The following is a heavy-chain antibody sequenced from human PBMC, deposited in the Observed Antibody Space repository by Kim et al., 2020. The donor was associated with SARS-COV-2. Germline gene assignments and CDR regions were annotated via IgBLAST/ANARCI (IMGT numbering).Heavy chain of an antibody. CDR2: IDPSDSYT. Sequence: GESLKISCKGSGYSFTSYWISWVRQMPGKGLEWMGRIDPSDSYTNYSPSFQGHVTISADKSISTAYLQWSSLKASDTAMYYCASDIVVVPAAINDAFDIWGEGTMVTFSS. CDR3: ASDIVVVPAAINDAFDI. V-gene: IGHV5-10-1*01. J-gene: IGHJ3*02. CDR1: GYSFTSYW. D-gene: IGHD2-2*01.